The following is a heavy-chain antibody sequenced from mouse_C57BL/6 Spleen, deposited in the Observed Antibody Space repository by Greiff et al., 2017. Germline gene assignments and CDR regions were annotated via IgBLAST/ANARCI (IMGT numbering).Heavy chain of an antibody. CDR1: GYTFTSYW. CDR3: ARWGNYEAMDY. V-gene: IGHV1-72*01. Sequence: QVQLQQPGAELVKPGASVKLSCKASGYTFTSYWMHWVKQRPGRGLAWIGRIDPKSGGTKYNEKFKSKATLTVDKPSSTAYMQLSSLTSEDSAVYYCARWGNYEAMDYWGQGTSVTVSS. J-gene: IGHJ4*01. CDR2: IDPKSGGT. D-gene: IGHD2-1*01.